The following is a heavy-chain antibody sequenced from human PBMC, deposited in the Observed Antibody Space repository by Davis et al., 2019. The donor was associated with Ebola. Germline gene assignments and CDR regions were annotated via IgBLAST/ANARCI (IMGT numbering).Heavy chain of an antibody. D-gene: IGHD2-2*01. V-gene: IGHV4-38-2*01. CDR3: ASPHQIRGRDYFDL. CDR2: IYHSGTT. J-gene: IGHJ4*02. Sequence: PSETLSLTCAVSGYSIGSGYYWGWTRQPPGKGLEWIGTIYHSGTTYYNPSLKSRVTMSVDTSKNQFSLKMTSVTAADTAIYYCASPHQIRGRDYFDLWGQGTLVTVSS. CDR1: GYSIGSGYY.